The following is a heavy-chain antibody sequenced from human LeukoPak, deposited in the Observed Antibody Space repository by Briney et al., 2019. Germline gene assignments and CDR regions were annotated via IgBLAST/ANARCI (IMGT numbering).Heavy chain of an antibody. CDR2: IYYSGST. D-gene: IGHD3-10*01. Sequence: SETLSLTCTVSGGSVSSGSYYWSRIRQPPGKGLEWIGYIYYSGSTNYNPSLKSRVTISVDTSKNQFSLKLSSVTAADTAVYYCASSRFREETHWGQGTLVTVSS. V-gene: IGHV4-61*01. J-gene: IGHJ4*02. CDR1: GGSVSSGSYY. CDR3: ASSRFREETH.